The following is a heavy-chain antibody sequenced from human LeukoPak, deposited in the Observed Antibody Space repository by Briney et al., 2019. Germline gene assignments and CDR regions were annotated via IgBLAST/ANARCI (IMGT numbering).Heavy chain of an antibody. CDR3: ARAPRFLEWLFQFDY. CDR2: INPSGGST. D-gene: IGHD3-3*01. J-gene: IGHJ4*02. Sequence: ASVKVSCKASGYTFTSYYMHWVRQAPGQGLEWMGIINPSGGSTSYAQKFQGRVTMTRDMSTSTAYMELRSLRSDDTAVYYCARAPRFLEWLFQFDYWGQGTLVTVSS. CDR1: GYTFTSYY. V-gene: IGHV1-46*01.